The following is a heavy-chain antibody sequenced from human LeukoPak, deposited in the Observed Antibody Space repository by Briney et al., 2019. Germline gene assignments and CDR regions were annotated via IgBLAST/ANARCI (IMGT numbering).Heavy chain of an antibody. CDR3: ARDLRGFDY. J-gene: IGHJ4*02. CDR1: GGSIRSSSHY. D-gene: IGHD3-16*01. V-gene: IGHV4-39*07. Sequence: SETLSLTCTVSGGSIRSSSHYWVWIRQPPGKGVEWIGTIDYNGNTDYNPSLKSRVTISVDTSKDQFSLKLSSVTAADTAVYYCARDLRGFDYWGQGTLVTVSS. CDR2: IDYNGNT.